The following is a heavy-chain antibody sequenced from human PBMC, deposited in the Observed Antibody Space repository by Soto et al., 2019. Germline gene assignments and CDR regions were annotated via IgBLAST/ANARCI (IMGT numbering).Heavy chain of an antibody. CDR3: ASAYEGDYFEY. CDR1: GFTFRSYA. CDR2: ISYDGNNK. J-gene: IGHJ4*02. Sequence: QVQLVESGGGVVQPGRSLRLSCAASGFTFRSYAMHWVRQAPGKGLEWVAVISYDGNNKYYADSVNGRFTTSRDDSKNPLYHQRNTLRAVDTAGYYCASAYEGDYFEYYCQGTLVTVSS. D-gene: IGHD3-16*01. V-gene: IGHV3-30*14.